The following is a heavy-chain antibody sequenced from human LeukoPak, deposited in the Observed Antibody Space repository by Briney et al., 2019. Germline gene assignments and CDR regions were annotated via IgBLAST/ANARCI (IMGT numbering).Heavy chain of an antibody. CDR1: GGSFSGYY. V-gene: IGHV4-34*01. CDR2: INDSGTT. Sequence: SETLSLTCAVYGGSFSGYYWSWIRQPPGKGLEWIGEINDSGTTNYNPSLKSRVTISEDTFRNQFSLKLSSVTAADTAVFYCGRSGRYQIYWGRGTLVTVSS. J-gene: IGHJ4*02. D-gene: IGHD3-10*01. CDR3: GRSGRYQIY.